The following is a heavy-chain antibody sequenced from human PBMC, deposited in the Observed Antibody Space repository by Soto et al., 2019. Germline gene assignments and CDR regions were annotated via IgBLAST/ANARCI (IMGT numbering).Heavy chain of an antibody. J-gene: IGHJ6*02. Sequence: GGSLRLSCAASGFTFSSYWMSWVRQAPGKGLEWVANIKQDGSEKYYVDSVKGRFTISRDNAKNSLYLQMNSLRAEDTAVYYCAREADNIAAAGGYYYYYGMDVWGQGTTVTVSS. CDR2: IKQDGSEK. CDR3: AREADNIAAAGGYYYYYGMDV. CDR1: GFTFSSYW. D-gene: IGHD6-13*01. V-gene: IGHV3-7*01.